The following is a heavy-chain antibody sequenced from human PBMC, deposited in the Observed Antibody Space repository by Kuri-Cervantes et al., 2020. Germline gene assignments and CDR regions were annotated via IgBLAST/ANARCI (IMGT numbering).Heavy chain of an antibody. D-gene: IGHD3-9*01. CDR2: ISSRSSNI. V-gene: IGHV3-11*04. J-gene: IGHJ6*02. CDR3: ARGFDDVLGLDL. Sequence: GGSLRLSCAASGFTVSDYYMSWIRQAPGKGLEWVSYISSRSSNIYYADSVKGRFTISRDDAKNSLYLQMNSLRDEDTAVYSCARGFDDVLGLDLWGQGTSVTVSS. CDR1: GFTVSDYY.